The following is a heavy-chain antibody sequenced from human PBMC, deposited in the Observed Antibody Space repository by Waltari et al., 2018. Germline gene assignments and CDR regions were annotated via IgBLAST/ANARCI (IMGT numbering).Heavy chain of an antibody. CDR1: GFSFRTSA. CDR2: IRSNGNNT. D-gene: IGHD6-13*01. J-gene: IGHJ4*02. V-gene: IGHV3-23*04. Sequence: EVQVAESGGGLVQPGGSLRLSCAASGFSFRTSAMSWVRQAPGKGLELVSSIRSNGNNTYYVDSVKGRFTNSRDNSKDTLYLQMNSLRVEDTAVYYCAKGGRAARRFEHWGQGTLVTASS. CDR3: AKGGRAARRFEH.